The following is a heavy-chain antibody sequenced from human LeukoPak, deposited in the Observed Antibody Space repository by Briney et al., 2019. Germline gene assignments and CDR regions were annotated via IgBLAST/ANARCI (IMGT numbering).Heavy chain of an antibody. J-gene: IGHJ5*02. V-gene: IGHV4-61*02. Sequence: PSETLSLTCTVSGGSISSGSYYWSWIRQPAGKGLEWIGRIYTSGSTNYNPSLKSRVTISVDTSKNQFSLKLSSVTAADTAVYYCARRGSVPNWFDPWGQGTLVTVSS. CDR3: ARRGSVPNWFDP. CDR2: IYTSGST. D-gene: IGHD3-10*01. CDR1: GGSISSGSYY.